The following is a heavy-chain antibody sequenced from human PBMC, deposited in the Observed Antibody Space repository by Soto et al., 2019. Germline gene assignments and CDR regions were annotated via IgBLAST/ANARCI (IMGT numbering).Heavy chain of an antibody. CDR2: ISAYNGNT. J-gene: IGHJ3*02. Sequence: ASVKVSCKASGYTFTSYGISWVRQAPGQGLEWMGWISAYNGNTNYAQKLQGRVTMTTDTSTSTAYMELRSLRSDDTAVYYCARVRQDLWILEAFDIWGQGTMVTVSS. CDR1: GYTFTSYG. D-gene: IGHD2-2*03. CDR3: ARVRQDLWILEAFDI. V-gene: IGHV1-18*01.